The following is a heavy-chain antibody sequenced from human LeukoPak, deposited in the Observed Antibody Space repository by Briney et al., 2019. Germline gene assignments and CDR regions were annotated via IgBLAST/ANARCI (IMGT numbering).Heavy chain of an antibody. J-gene: IGHJ4*02. CDR1: GYTFTGYY. D-gene: IGHD6-6*01. CDR2: INPNSGGT. V-gene: IGHV1-2*02. Sequence: ASVKVSCKASGYTFTGYYMHWVRQAPGQGLEWMGWINPNSGGTNYAQKFQGRVTMTRDTSISTAYMELSRLRSDDTAVYYCARDAGISRIAARRGFDYWGQGTLVTVSS. CDR3: ARDAGISRIAARRGFDY.